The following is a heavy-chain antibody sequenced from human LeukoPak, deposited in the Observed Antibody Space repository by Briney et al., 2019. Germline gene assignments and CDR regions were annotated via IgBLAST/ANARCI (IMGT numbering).Heavy chain of an antibody. CDR2: IDPNIDGT. V-gene: IGHV1-2*02. CDR1: GGTFSSYA. D-gene: IGHD2-8*01. J-gene: IGHJ5*02. CDR3: ARAYPPIVLMVYAIGDWFDP. Sequence: ASVKVSCKASGGTFSSYAISWVRQAPGRGLEWMGWIDPNIDGTNYAQKFQGRVTMTRDTSISTAYMELSRLRSDDTAVYYCARAYPPIVLMVYAIGDWFDPWGQGTLVTVSS.